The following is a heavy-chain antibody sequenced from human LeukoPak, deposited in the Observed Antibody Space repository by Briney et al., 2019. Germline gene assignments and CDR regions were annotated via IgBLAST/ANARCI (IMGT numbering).Heavy chain of an antibody. D-gene: IGHD4-17*01. CDR1: GYTFTSYY. CDR2: INPSGGST. V-gene: IGHV1-46*01. CDR3: TRNTVAGPGDD. J-gene: IGHJ4*02. Sequence: GASVKVSCKASGYTFTSYYMHWVRQAPGQGLEWMGIINPSGGSTSYAQKFQGRVTMTRDTSTSTVYMELSSLRSEDTAVYYCTRNTVAGPGDDWGQGTLVTVSS.